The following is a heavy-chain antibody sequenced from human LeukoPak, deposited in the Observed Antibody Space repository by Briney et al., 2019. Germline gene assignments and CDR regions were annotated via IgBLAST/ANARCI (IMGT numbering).Heavy chain of an antibody. CDR1: GFIFSSYS. V-gene: IGHV3-48*04. CDR2: INGPSDTI. CDR3: TTYGRDGYRGYF. D-gene: IGHD5-24*01. J-gene: IGHJ4*02. Sequence: GGSLRLSCAASGFIFSSYSMSRVRQAPGKGLEWVSYINGPSDTIYYADSVKGRFSISRDNAKYSVYLQMSSLRAEDTAVYYCTTYGRDGYRGYFWGQGALVTVSS.